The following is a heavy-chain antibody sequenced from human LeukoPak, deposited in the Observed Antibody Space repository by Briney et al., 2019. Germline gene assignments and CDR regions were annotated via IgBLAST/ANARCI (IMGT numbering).Heavy chain of an antibody. V-gene: IGHV4-34*01. Sequence: SETLSLTCAVYGASFSGSYWSWIRQPPGKRLEWIGEIDHSGSTNYNPSLKSRVTISVDTSKNHFSLKLSSVTAADTAVYYCARDQAVSGDNYYGSGSYYTWFDPWGQGTLVTVSS. J-gene: IGHJ5*02. CDR1: GASFSGSY. CDR2: IDHSGST. D-gene: IGHD3-10*01. CDR3: ARDQAVSGDNYYGSGSYYTWFDP.